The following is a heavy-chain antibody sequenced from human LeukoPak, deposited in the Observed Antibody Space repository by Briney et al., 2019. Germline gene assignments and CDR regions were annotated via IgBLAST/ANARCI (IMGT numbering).Heavy chain of an antibody. D-gene: IGHD1-26*01. CDR2: IYSGGST. CDR1: EFSVGSNY. Sequence: GGSLRLSCAASEFSVGSNYMTWVRQAPGKGLEWVSLIYSGGSTYYADSVKGRFTISRDNAQNSLYLHMGSLRAEDTDVYYCARDPYSGGYGDDYYYYMDVWGKGTTVTISS. CDR3: ARDPYSGGYGDDYYYYMDV. J-gene: IGHJ6*03. V-gene: IGHV3-66*01.